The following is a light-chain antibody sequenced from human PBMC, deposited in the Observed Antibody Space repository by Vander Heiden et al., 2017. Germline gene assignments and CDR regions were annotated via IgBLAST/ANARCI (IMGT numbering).Light chain of an antibody. J-gene: IGLJ2*01. CDR1: SIGGST. Sequence: SYVLTQPPSVSVAPGKTARITCGGSSIGGSTVHWYQQKPGQAPVLVVYDDSDRPSGIPERFSGSNFGNTATLIISRVEAGDEADYYCQVWDSSSNQPVFGGGTKLTVL. CDR3: QVWDSSSNQPV. CDR2: DDS. V-gene: IGLV3-21*03.